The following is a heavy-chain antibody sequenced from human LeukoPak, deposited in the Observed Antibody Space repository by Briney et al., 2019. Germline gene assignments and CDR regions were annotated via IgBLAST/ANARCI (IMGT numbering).Heavy chain of an antibody. V-gene: IGHV4-4*07. CDR3: AREQATYYYDSSGYYTGDAFDI. Sequence: SETLSLTCTVSGGSISSYYWSWIRQPAGKGLEWIGRIYTSGSTNYNPSLKSRVTMSVDTSKNQFSLKLSSVTAADTAVYYCAREQATYYYDSSGYYTGDAFDIWGQGTMVTVSS. CDR1: GGSISSYY. J-gene: IGHJ3*02. CDR2: IYTSGST. D-gene: IGHD3-22*01.